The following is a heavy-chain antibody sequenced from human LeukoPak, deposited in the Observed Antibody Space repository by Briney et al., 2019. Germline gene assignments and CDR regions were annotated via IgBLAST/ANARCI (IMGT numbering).Heavy chain of an antibody. V-gene: IGHV3-23*01. J-gene: IGHJ5*02. Sequence: GGSLRLSCAASGFTFRDYSMSWVRQAPGKGLEWVSNIRSTGGDTYYTDSVKGRFTISRDNSKNTLYLEMNSLRAEDTAVYYCAKGGYTTWFDPWGQGTLVTVPS. CDR3: AKGGYTTWFDP. CDR1: GFTFRDYS. CDR2: IRSTGGDT. D-gene: IGHD2-15*01.